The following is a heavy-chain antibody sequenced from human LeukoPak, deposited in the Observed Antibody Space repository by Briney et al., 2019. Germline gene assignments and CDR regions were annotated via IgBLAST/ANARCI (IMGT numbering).Heavy chain of an antibody. V-gene: IGHV3-30*03. CDR1: GFTFSSYG. J-gene: IGHJ4*02. Sequence: GGSLRLSCAASGFTFSSYGMHWVRQAPGKGLEWVAVISYDGSNKYYADSVKGRFTISRDNAKNSLYLQMNSLRAEDTAVYYCARQLQLVFDYWGQGTLVTVSS. CDR3: ARQLQLVFDY. CDR2: ISYDGSNK. D-gene: IGHD6-13*01.